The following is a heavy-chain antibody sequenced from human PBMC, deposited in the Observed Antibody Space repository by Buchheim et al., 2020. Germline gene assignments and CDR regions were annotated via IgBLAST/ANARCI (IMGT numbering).Heavy chain of an antibody. J-gene: IGHJ6*02. V-gene: IGHV1-18*04. D-gene: IGHD4-17*01. CDR3: ARDSTVTTESYGMDV. CDR2: ISAYYGNT. CDR1: GYTFTSYG. Sequence: QVQLVQSGAEVKKPGASVKVPCKASGYTFTSYGISWVRQAPGQGLEWMGWISAYYGNTNYAQKLQGRVNMTKDTSTSTAYMKLRSMRSDDTAVYYCARDSTVTTESYGMDVWGQGTT.